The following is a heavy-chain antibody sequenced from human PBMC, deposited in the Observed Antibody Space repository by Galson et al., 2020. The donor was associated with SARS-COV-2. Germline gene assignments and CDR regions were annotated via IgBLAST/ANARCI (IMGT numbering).Heavy chain of an antibody. CDR2: IYYTGTT. J-gene: IGHJ4*02. V-gene: IGHV4-59*08. CDR3: ARMSGYSFAEAYIDY. CDR1: GNPISSDY. D-gene: IGHD5-18*01. Sequence: SETLSLTCTVSGNPISSDYWSWIRQSPERGLEWIGHIYYTGTTNYNSSLERRVTISLDTSKNQFSLRLSSVTAADTAVYFCARMSGYSFAEAYIDYWGQGALVTVSS.